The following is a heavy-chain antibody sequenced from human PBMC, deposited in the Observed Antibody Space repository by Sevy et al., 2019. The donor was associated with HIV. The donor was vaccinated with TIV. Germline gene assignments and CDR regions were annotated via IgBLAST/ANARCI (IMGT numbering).Heavy chain of an antibody. CDR1: GFRFSSYG. J-gene: IGHJ3*02. Sequence: GGSLRLSCAASGFRFSSYGMNWVRQAPGKGLEWVAFLSCDGSKEDYAGSVKGGLTLSRDNSKTTFYVEMNSLRAEDTAVYHCTKDMVTFGGIIANSPVGFDIWGQGTMVTVSS. CDR2: LSCDGSKE. CDR3: TKDMVTFGGIIANSPVGFDI. V-gene: IGHV3-30*02. D-gene: IGHD3-16*02.